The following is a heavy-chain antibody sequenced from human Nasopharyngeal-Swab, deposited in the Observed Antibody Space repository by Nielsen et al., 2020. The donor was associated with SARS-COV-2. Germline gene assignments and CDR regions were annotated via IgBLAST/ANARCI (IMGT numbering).Heavy chain of an antibody. V-gene: IGHV3-9*01. D-gene: IGHD4-17*01. CDR3: AKGVATTVITPAIDY. CDR1: GFTFDDYA. CDR2: ISWNSGRI. J-gene: IGHJ4*02. Sequence: GGSLRLSCAASGFTFDDYAMHWVRQAPGKGLGWVSGISWNSGRIGYADSVKGRFTISRDNAKNSLYLHMNSLRGEDTAFYYCAKGVATTVITPAIDYWGQGILVTVSS.